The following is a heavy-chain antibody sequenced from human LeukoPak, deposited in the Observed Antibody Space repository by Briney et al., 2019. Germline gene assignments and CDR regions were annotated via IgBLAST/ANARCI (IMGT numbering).Heavy chain of an antibody. Sequence: PSETLSLTCAVYGGSFSGYYWSWIRQPPGKGLEWIGEINHSGSTNYNPSLKSRVTISVDTSKNQFSLKLSSVTAADTAVYYCARPSMVRGVTDWFDPWGQGTLVTVSS. CDR3: ARPSMVRGVTDWFDP. J-gene: IGHJ5*02. CDR1: GGSFSGYY. D-gene: IGHD3-10*01. CDR2: INHSGST. V-gene: IGHV4-34*01.